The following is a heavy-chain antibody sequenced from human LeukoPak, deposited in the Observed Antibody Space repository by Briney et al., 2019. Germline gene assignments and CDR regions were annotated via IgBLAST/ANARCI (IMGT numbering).Heavy chain of an antibody. J-gene: IGHJ4*02. Sequence: GGSLRLSCAASGFTFNTYTMHWVRQAPGKGLEWVALISYHGSNEYSADSVKGRFTISRDNSKNTLYLQMNSLRAEDTAVYYCAREVRHIAAAGFDYWGQGTLVTVSS. V-gene: IGHV3-30-3*01. CDR2: ISYHGSNE. CDR3: AREVRHIAAAGFDY. D-gene: IGHD6-13*01. CDR1: GFTFNTYT.